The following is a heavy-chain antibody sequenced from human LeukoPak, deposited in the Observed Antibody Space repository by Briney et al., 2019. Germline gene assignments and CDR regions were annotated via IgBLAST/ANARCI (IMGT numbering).Heavy chain of an antibody. CDR3: AKNQAKFYSYGPDYYMDV. V-gene: IGHV3-33*06. CDR2: IWYDGSNK. J-gene: IGHJ6*03. Sequence: TGGSLRLSCAASGFTFSSYGMHWVRQAPGKGLEWVAVIWYDGSNKYYADSVKGRFTISRDNSKNTLYLQMNSPRAEDTAVYYCAKNQAKFYSYGPDYYMDVWGKGTTVTVSS. D-gene: IGHD5-18*01. CDR1: GFTFSSYG.